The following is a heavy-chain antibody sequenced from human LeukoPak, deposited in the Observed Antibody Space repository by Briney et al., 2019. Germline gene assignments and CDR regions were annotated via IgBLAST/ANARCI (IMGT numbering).Heavy chain of an antibody. CDR2: ISGSGGST. J-gene: IGHJ4*02. CDR3: AKNPSGASPRIAAATYYFDY. D-gene: IGHD6-13*01. Sequence: GGSLRLSCAASGFTFSSYAMSWVRQAPGKGLEWVSAISGSGGSTYYADSVKGRFTISRDNSKNTLYLQMNSLRAEDTAVYYCAKNPSGASPRIAAATYYFDYWGQGTLVTVSS. V-gene: IGHV3-23*01. CDR1: GFTFSSYA.